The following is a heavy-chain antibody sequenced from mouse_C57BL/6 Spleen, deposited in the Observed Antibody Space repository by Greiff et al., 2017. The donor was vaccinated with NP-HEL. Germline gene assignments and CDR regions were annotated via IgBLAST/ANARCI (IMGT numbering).Heavy chain of an antibody. CDR1: GYTFTNYW. CDR3: ARWDYGSSYDY. J-gene: IGHJ2*01. CDR2: IYPGGGYT. D-gene: IGHD1-1*01. V-gene: IGHV1-63*01. Sequence: QVQLQQSGAQLVRPGTSVKMSCKASGYTFTNYWIGWAKQRPGHGLEWIGDIYPGGGYTNYNEKFKGKATLTADKSSSTAYMQFSSLTSEDSAIYYCARWDYGSSYDYWGQGTTLTVSS.